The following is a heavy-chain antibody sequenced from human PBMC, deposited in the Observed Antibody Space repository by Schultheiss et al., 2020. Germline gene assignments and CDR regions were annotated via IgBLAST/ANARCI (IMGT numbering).Heavy chain of an antibody. D-gene: IGHD5-12*01. J-gene: IGHJ6*02. Sequence: ASVKVSCKASGYTFTNYGISWVRQAPGQGLEWMGWINPNSGNTGYAQKLQGRVTITADESTSTAYMELGSLRSDDTAVYYCAREPHSAYDFRGMDVWGQGTTVTVSS. CDR1: GYTFTNYG. V-gene: IGHV1-18*01. CDR3: AREPHSAYDFRGMDV. CDR2: INPNSGNT.